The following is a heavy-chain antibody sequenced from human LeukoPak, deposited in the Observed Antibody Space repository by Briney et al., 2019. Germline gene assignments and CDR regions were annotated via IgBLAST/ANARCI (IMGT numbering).Heavy chain of an antibody. J-gene: IGHJ4*02. D-gene: IGHD6-13*01. CDR3: AKDPNWAQQLDY. V-gene: IGHV3-48*03. CDR1: GFTFSSYE. CDR2: ISSSGSTI. Sequence: PGGSLRLSCAASGFTFSSYEMNWVRQAPGKGLEWVSYISSSGSTIYYADSVKGRFTISRDNSKNTLYLQMNSLRAEDTAVYYCAKDPNWAQQLDYWGQGTLVIFSS.